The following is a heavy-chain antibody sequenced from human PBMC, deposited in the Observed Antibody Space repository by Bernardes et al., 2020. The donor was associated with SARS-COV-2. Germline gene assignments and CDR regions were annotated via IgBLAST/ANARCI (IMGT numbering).Heavy chain of an antibody. CDR2: IWYDGSNK. J-gene: IGHJ4*02. CDR1: GFTFSSYG. CDR3: ARDHGIAAAGGY. D-gene: IGHD6-13*01. V-gene: IGHV3-33*01. Sequence: GGSLRLSCAASGFTFSSYGMHWVRQAPGKGLEWVAVIWYDGSNKYYADSVKGRFTISRDNSKNTLYLQMNSLRAEDTAVYYCARDHGIAAAGGYWGQGTLVTVSS.